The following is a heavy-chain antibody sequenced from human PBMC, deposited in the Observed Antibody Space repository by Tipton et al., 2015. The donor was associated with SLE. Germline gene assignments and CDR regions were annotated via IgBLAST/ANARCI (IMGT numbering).Heavy chain of an antibody. D-gene: IGHD3-22*01. Sequence: TLSLTCAVSGDSISSGGYSWSWIRQPPGKGLEWIGYIYHSGSTYYNPSLKSRVTISVDRSKNQFSLKLSSVTAADTAVYYCASSSSGYFDYWGQGTLVTVSS. J-gene: IGHJ4*02. CDR2: IYHSGST. CDR1: GDSISSGGYS. V-gene: IGHV4-30-2*01. CDR3: ASSSSGYFDY.